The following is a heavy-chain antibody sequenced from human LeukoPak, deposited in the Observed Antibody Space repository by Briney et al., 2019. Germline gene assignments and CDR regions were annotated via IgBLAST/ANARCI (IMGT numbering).Heavy chain of an antibody. CDR3: AKDTSGWSSNVFDI. CDR1: GFTFDDYA. CDR2: ISWNSGSI. Sequence: GGSLRLSCAASGFTFDDYAMHWVRQAPGKGLEWVSGISWNSGSIGYADSVKGRFTISRDNAKNSLYLQMNSLRAEDTALYYCAKDTSGWSSNVFDIWGQGTMVTVS. V-gene: IGHV3-9*01. D-gene: IGHD6-19*01. J-gene: IGHJ3*02.